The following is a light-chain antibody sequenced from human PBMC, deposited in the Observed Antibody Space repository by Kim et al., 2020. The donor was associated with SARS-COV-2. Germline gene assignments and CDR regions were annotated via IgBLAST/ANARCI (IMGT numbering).Light chain of an antibody. V-gene: IGLV2-11*01. CDR2: DVS. Sequence: PGPSVPLPCTGTSSDVGGYNSVSWYQQHPGKAPKLMIYDVSKRPSGVPDRFSGSKSGNTASLTISGLQAEDEADYYCCSYAGSYVFGTGTKVTVL. CDR3: CSYAGSYV. CDR1: SSDVGGYNS. J-gene: IGLJ1*01.